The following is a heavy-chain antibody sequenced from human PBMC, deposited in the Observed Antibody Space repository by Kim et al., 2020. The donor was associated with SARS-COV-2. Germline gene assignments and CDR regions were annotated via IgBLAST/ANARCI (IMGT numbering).Heavy chain of an antibody. CDR3: ARDGTYEQWLVSRYYHNGTDV. D-gene: IGHD6-19*01. CDR2: INPNTGNP. Sequence: ASVKVSCKASGYIFTTYGLNWVRQAPGQGLEWMGWINPNTGNPTYAQGFTGRFVFSLDTSVSTAYLQISSLKAEDTAVYYCARDGTYEQWLVSRYYHNGTDVWGQGTTVTVSS. CDR1: GYIFTTYG. J-gene: IGHJ6*02. V-gene: IGHV7-4-1*02.